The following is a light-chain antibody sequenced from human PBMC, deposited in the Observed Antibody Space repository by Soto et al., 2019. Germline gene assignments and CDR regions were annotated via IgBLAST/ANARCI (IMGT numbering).Light chain of an antibody. V-gene: IGKV3-15*01. CDR1: QSVSSN. J-gene: IGKJ3*01. CDR2: GAS. CDR3: EKYNNWPLT. Sequence: IVMTQSPATLSVSPGERATLSCRASQSVSSNLAWYQQKPGQAPRLLIYGASTRATGIPARFSGSGSGTEFTLTISSLQSEDFAVYYCEKYNNWPLTFGPGTKVDIK.